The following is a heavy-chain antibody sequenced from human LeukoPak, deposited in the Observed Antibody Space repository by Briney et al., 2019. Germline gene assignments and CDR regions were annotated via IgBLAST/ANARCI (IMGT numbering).Heavy chain of an antibody. CDR2: ISSSSSYI. CDR1: GFTFSSYS. Sequence: GGSLRLSCAASGFTFSSYSINWVRQAPGKGLEWVSSISSSSSYIYYADSVKGRFTISRDNAKNSLYPQMNSLRAEDTAVYYCARDQSYSSGKQTWGQGTLVTVSS. D-gene: IGHD6-19*01. J-gene: IGHJ4*02. CDR3: ARDQSYSSGKQT. V-gene: IGHV3-21*01.